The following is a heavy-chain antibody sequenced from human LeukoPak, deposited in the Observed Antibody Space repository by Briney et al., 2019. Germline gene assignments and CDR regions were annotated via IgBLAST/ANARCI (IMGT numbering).Heavy chain of an antibody. J-gene: IGHJ4*02. V-gene: IGHV3-23*01. CDR1: GFTFSNYA. D-gene: IGHD1-14*01. Sequence: GGSLRLSCAASGFTFSNYAMSWVRQAPGKGLEWVSGISESGDNRNHADSVKGRFTISRDNPKNTLYLQMNSLRAEDTAVYHCAKNITDWGQGTLATVSS. CDR3: AKNITD. CDR2: ISESGDNR.